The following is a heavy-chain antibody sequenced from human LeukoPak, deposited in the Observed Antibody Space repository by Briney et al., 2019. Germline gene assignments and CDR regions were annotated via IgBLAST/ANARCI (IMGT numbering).Heavy chain of an antibody. CDR1: GGSISSYY. V-gene: IGHV4-59*01. CDR2: IYYSGST. Sequence: SETLSLTCAVSGGSISSYYWSWIRQPPGKGLEWIGYIYYSGSTNYNPSLKSRVTISVDTSKNQFSLKLSSVTAADTAVYYCARVRAAMEDWGQGTLVTVSS. CDR3: ARVRAAMED. D-gene: IGHD5-18*01. J-gene: IGHJ4*02.